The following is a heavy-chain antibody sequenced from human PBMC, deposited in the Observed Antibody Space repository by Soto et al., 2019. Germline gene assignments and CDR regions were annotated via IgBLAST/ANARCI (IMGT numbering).Heavy chain of an antibody. D-gene: IGHD6-6*01. CDR3: ARGDTSSSYYGMDV. J-gene: IGHJ6*02. CDR1: GFTFSTYG. V-gene: IGHV3-33*01. CDR2: IWYDGSNK. Sequence: PGGSLRLSCAASGFTFSTYGIDWASQAPGKGLEWVAVIWYDGSNKYYADSVKGRFTISRDNSKNTLYLQMNSLRTEDTDVYYCARGDTSSSYYGMDVWGQGTTVTVSS.